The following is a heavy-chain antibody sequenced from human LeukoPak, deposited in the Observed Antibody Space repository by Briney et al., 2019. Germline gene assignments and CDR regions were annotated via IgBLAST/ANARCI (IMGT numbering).Heavy chain of an antibody. CDR2: ISGSGGTT. J-gene: IGHJ4*02. CDR1: GFTFSTYA. D-gene: IGHD3-9*01. CDR3: ARGRLPRYYFDY. V-gene: IGHV3-23*01. Sequence: PGGSLRLSCAASGFTFSTYAINWVRQAPGKGLEWVSGISGSGGTTYHADSVKGRSTISRDNSKNILYLQMNSLRAEDTALYYCARGRLPRYYFDYWGQGTLVTVSS.